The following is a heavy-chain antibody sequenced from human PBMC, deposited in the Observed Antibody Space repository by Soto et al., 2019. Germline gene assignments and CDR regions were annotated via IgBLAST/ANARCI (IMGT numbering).Heavy chain of an antibody. CDR1: GFTFSSYA. CDR2: ISYDGSNK. D-gene: IGHD2-15*01. J-gene: IGHJ6*02. V-gene: IGHV3-30-3*01. Sequence: QVQLVESGGGVVQPGRSLRLSCAASGFTFSSYAMHWVRQAPGKGLEWVAVISYDGSNKYYADSVKGRFTISRDNSKNRLYLQMSGMGAEDTAVYYCARAGCDGGSCYTLVGLRYGMDVWGQGTTVTVSS. CDR3: ARAGCDGGSCYTLVGLRYGMDV.